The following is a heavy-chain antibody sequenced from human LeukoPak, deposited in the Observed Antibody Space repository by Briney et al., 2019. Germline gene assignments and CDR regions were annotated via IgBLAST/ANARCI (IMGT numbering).Heavy chain of an antibody. CDR3: ARETYYYDSSGYCFGLPTPDY. V-gene: IGHV3-7*01. Sequence: GGSLRLSCAASEFTFSSYWMSWVRQAPGKGLEWVANIKQDGSEKYYVDSVKGRFTISRDNAKNSLYLQMNSLRAEDTAVYYCARETYYYDSSGYCFGLPTPDYWGQGTLVTVSS. J-gene: IGHJ4*02. CDR1: EFTFSSYW. CDR2: IKQDGSEK. D-gene: IGHD3-22*01.